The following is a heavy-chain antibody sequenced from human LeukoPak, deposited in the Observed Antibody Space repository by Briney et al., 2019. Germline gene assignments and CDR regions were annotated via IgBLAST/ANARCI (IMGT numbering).Heavy chain of an antibody. CDR3: GRGWDYYDSSGYYGHTPTKAFDY. J-gene: IGHJ4*02. D-gene: IGHD3-22*01. V-gene: IGHV7-4-1*02. Sequence: ASVKVSCKASGYTCTSYAMNWVRQAAGQGLEWMGWINTNTGNPTYAQGFTGRFVFSLDSSVSTAYLQISSLKAEDTAVYYCGRGWDYYDSSGYYGHTPTKAFDYWGQGTLVTVSS. CDR1: GYTCTSYA. CDR2: INTNTGNP.